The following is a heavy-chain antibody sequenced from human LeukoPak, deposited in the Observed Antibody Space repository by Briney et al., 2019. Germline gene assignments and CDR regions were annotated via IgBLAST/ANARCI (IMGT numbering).Heavy chain of an antibody. CDR3: ARAQVGIVGATEFAY. CDR1: GGSISSYY. CDR2: IYYSGST. Sequence: SETLSLTCTVSGGSISSYYWTWIRQPPGKGLEWIGYIYYSGSTKYNPSLKSRVTISVDSSKNHFSLKLSSVTAADTAVYYCARAQVGIVGATEFAYWGQGTLVTVSS. D-gene: IGHD1-26*01. V-gene: IGHV4-59*08. J-gene: IGHJ4*02.